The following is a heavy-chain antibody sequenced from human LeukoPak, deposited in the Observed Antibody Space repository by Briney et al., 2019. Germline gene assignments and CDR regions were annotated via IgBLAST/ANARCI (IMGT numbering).Heavy chain of an antibody. J-gene: IGHJ5*02. CDR3: AKNPAALNWFDP. V-gene: IGHV3-23*01. Sequence: GGSLRLPCAASGFTFSSYAMSWVRQAPGKGLEWVSAISGSGGSTYYADSVKGRFTISRDNSKNTLYLQMNSLRAEDTAVYYCAKNPAALNWFDPWGQGTLVTVSS. D-gene: IGHD2-2*01. CDR2: ISGSGGST. CDR1: GFTFSSYA.